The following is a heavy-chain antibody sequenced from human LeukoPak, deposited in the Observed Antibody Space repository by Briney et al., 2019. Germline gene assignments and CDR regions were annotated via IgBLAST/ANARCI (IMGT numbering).Heavy chain of an antibody. J-gene: IGHJ5*02. CDR1: GGSITSSTYY. V-gene: IGHV4-39*02. D-gene: IGHD2-21*02. CDR2: FYYDGRT. CDR3: ARRAGDWAVNWVDP. Sequence: SETLSLTCTVSGGSITSSTYYWGWFRQPPGKGLEWIGSFYYDGRTYYSPSLKSRVTISGDTSKNHFSLELSSVTAADTAVYYCARRAGDWAVNWVDPRGQGTLVTVSS.